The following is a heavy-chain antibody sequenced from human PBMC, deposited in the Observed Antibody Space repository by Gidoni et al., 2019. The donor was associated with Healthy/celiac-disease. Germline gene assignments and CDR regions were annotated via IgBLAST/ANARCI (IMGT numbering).Heavy chain of an antibody. J-gene: IGHJ6*02. CDR1: GGSFSGYY. V-gene: IGHV4-34*01. CDR3: ARGLRPYGMDV. Sequence: QVQLQQWGAGLLKPSATLSLTCAVYGGSFSGYYWSWIRQPPGKGLEWIGEINHSGSTNYNPSLKSRVTISVDTSKNQFSLKLSSVTAADTAVYYCARGLRPYGMDVWGQGTTVTVSS. CDR2: INHSGST.